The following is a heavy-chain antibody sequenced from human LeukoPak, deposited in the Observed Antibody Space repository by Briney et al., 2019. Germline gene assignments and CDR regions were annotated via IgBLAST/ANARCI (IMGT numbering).Heavy chain of an antibody. Sequence: PGGSLRLSXAASGFTVSSNYMSWVRQDPGKGLEWVSVIYSGGSTYYADSVKGRFTISRDNSKNTLYLQMHSLRAEDAAVYYCARDYGVAEGYWGQGTLVTVSS. D-gene: IGHD6-19*01. CDR2: IYSGGST. CDR3: ARDYGVAEGY. V-gene: IGHV3-53*01. J-gene: IGHJ4*02. CDR1: GFTVSSNY.